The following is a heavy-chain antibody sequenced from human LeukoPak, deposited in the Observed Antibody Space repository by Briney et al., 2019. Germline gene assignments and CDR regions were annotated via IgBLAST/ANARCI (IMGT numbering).Heavy chain of an antibody. CDR2: IRSKAYGGTT. J-gene: IGHJ3*02. D-gene: IGHD3-9*01. V-gene: IGHV3-49*04. CDR1: GFTFGDYA. CDR3: TRARRRYFDWLSPNDAFDI. Sequence: GGSLRLSCTASGFTFGDYAMSWVRQAPGKGLEWVGFIRSKAYGGTTEYAASVKGRFTISRDDSKSIAYLQMNSLKTEDTAVYYCTRARRRYFDWLSPNDAFDIWGQGTMVTVSS.